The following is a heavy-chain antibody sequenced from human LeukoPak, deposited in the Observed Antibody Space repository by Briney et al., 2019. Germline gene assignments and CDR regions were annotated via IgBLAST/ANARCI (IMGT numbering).Heavy chain of an antibody. J-gene: IGHJ3*02. Sequence: PGGSLRLSCAASGFTFSTYEMNWVRQAPGKGLELVSYISSSCSTIYYADSVRGRFTISGDNAKNSLYLQMNSLRAEDTAVYYCARDIADYDSSGYYYDTVFFDIWGQGTMVTVSS. V-gene: IGHV3-48*03. CDR3: ARDIADYDSSGYYYDTVFFDI. CDR2: ISSSCSTI. D-gene: IGHD3-22*01. CDR1: GFTFSTYE.